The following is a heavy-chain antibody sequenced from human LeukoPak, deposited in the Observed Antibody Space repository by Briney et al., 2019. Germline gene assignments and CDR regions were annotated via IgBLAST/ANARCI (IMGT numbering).Heavy chain of an antibody. D-gene: IGHD1-26*01. CDR3: ARDTTPAMYSGSPGTFDY. CDR2: ISSSGSTI. CDR1: GFTFSSYD. V-gene: IGHV3-48*04. Sequence: GGSLRLSCAASGFTFSSYDMTWVRQAPGKGLEWVSYISSSGSTIYYADSVKGRFTISRDNAKNSLYLQMNSLRAEGTAVYYCARDTTPAMYSGSPGTFDYWGQGTLVTVSS. J-gene: IGHJ4*02.